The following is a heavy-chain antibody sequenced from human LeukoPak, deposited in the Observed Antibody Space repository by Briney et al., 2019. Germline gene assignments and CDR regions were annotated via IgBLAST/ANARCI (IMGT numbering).Heavy chain of an antibody. CDR3: SRFRDSTPVATDAFDV. CDR2: TYYRSKWYS. CDR1: GDSVSSNSAA. Sequence: SQTLSLTCAISGDSVSSNSAAWNWIRQSPSRGLEWLARTYYRSKWYSDYAASVKSRITINPDTSTNQFSLQLNSVTPEDTAVYYCSRFRDSTPVATDAFDVWGQGTRVTVAS. J-gene: IGHJ3*01. V-gene: IGHV6-1*01. D-gene: IGHD4-23*01.